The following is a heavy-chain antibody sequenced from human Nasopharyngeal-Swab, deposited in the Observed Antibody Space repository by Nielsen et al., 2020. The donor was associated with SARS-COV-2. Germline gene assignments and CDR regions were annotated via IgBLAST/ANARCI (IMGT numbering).Heavy chain of an antibody. V-gene: IGHV1-69*13. CDR1: GGTFSSYA. J-gene: IGHJ4*02. CDR2: IIPIFGTA. CDR3: ARDQAGGGVLGY. Sequence: SVKVSCKASGGTFSSYAISWVRQAPGQGLEWMGGIIPIFGTANYAQKFQGRVTITADESTSTAYMELSSLRSEDTAVYYCARDQAGGGVLGYWGQGTLVIVSS. D-gene: IGHD2-8*02.